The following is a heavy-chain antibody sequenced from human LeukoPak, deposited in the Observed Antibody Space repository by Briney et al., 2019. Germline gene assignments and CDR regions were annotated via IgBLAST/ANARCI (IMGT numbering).Heavy chain of an antibody. J-gene: IGHJ4*02. CDR1: GYTFTSYY. CDR2: INPSGGST. V-gene: IGHV1-46*01. CDR3: ARTSSGPQTMYYFDY. D-gene: IGHD6-19*01. Sequence: ASVNVSCKASGYTFTSYYMHWVRQAPGQGLEWMGIINPSGGSTSYAQKFQGRVTMTRDMSTSTVYMELSSLRSEDTAVYYCARTSSGPQTMYYFDYWGQGTLVTVSS.